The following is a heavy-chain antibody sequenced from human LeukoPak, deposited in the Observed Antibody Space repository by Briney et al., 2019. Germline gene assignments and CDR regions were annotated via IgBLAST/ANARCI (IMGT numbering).Heavy chain of an antibody. J-gene: IGHJ4*02. Sequence: GGSLRLSCAASGFTFSTYDMHWVRQPTGKGLDWVTPLESTGDTHFAESVKGRFTISRDNAKNSLYLQMNSLRAEDTAVYYCAKSISGSYYYWGQGTLVTVSS. D-gene: IGHD3-10*01. V-gene: IGHV3-13*01. CDR3: AKSISGSYYY. CDR2: LESTGDT. CDR1: GFTFSTYD.